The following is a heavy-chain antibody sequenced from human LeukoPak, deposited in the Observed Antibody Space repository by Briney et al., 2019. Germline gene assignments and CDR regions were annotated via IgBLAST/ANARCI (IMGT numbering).Heavy chain of an antibody. D-gene: IGHD2-2*01. CDR2: IIPTLGIA. V-gene: IGHV1-69*04. Sequence: SVKVSCKASGGTFSSYAISWVRQAPGQGLEWMGRIIPTLGIANYAQKFQGRVTITADKSTSTAYMELSSLRSEDTAVYYCARVLPAADPVLDYWGQGTLVTVSS. CDR3: ARVLPAADPVLDY. CDR1: GGTFSSYA. J-gene: IGHJ4*02.